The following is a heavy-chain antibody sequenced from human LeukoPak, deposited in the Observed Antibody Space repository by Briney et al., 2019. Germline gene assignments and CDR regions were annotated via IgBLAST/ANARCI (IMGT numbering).Heavy chain of an antibody. D-gene: IGHD3-10*01. CDR2: IYYSGST. CDR1: GFTFSSYE. V-gene: IGHV4-59*01. Sequence: GSLRLSCAASGFTFSSYEMNWVRQAPGKGLEWIGYIYYSGSTNYNPSLKSRVTISVDTSKNQFSLKLSSVTAADTAVYFCARVYYGRTYDYWYFDLWGRGTLVTVSS. CDR3: ARVYYGRTYDYWYFDL. J-gene: IGHJ2*01.